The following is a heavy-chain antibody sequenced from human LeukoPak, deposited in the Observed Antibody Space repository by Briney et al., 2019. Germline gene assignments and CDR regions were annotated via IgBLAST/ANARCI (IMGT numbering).Heavy chain of an antibody. D-gene: IGHD3-3*01. Sequence: SETLSLTCTVSGGSISSSSYYWGWIRQPPGKGLEWIGSIYYSGSTYYNPSLKSRVSISVDTSKNQFSLKLSSVTAADTAVYYCARSYYDFWSGLVYWGQGTLVTVSS. CDR3: ARSYYDFWSGLVY. J-gene: IGHJ4*02. CDR2: IYYSGST. V-gene: IGHV4-39*07. CDR1: GGSISSSSYY.